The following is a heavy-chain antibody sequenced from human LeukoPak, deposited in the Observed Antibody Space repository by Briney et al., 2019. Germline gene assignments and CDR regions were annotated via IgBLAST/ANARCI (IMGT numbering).Heavy chain of an antibody. CDR3: ARLPALQDAFDI. CDR2: FDPEDGET. D-gene: IGHD2-15*01. CDR1: GYTLTELS. J-gene: IGHJ3*02. V-gene: IGHV1-24*01. Sequence: ASVKVSCKVSGYTLTELSMHWVRQAPGKGLEWMGGFDPEDGETIYAQKFQGRVTMTEDTSTDTAYMELSSLRSEDTAVYYCARLPALQDAFDIWGQGTMVTVSS.